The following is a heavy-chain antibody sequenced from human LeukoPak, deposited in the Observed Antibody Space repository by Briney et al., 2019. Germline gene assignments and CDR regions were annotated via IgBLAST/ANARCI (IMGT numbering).Heavy chain of an antibody. J-gene: IGHJ4*02. Sequence: SETLSLTCTVSGGSISSYYWSWIRQPPGKGLEWIGYIYYSGSTNYNPSLKSRVTISVDTSKNQFSLKLSSVTAADTAAYYCARAIAAAGSVYFDYWGQGTLVTVSS. V-gene: IGHV4-59*01. CDR2: IYYSGST. CDR3: ARAIAAAGSVYFDY. CDR1: GGSISSYY. D-gene: IGHD6-13*01.